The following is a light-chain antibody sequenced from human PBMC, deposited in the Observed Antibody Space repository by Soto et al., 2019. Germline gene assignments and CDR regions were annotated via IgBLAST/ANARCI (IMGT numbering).Light chain of an antibody. CDR2: DVS. V-gene: IGKV1-5*01. CDR3: KQYKDYVCT. CDR1: QTVERW. Sequence: IQTAQSPSTLPAPLGGRVTVYWRVSQTVERWLAWYQQKPGKPPKLPISDVSSLERGVPSRLSGIGSATEFTLTIGGLQSDDFATYYCKQYKDYVCTFGQGTKVDIK. J-gene: IGKJ1*01.